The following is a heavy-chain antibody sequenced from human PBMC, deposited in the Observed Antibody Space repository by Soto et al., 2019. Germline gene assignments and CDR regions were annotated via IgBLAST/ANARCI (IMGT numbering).Heavy chain of an antibody. CDR2: INPNSGGT. V-gene: IGHV1-2*04. D-gene: IGHD6-13*01. CDR3: AGDGSIAAAGNNYYYGMDV. Sequence: RASVKVSCKASGYTFTGYYMHWVRQAPGQGLEWMGWINPNSGGTNYAQKFQGWVTMTRDTSISTAYMELSRLRSDDTAVYYCAGDGSIAAAGNNYYYGMDVWGQGTTVTVSS. J-gene: IGHJ6*02. CDR1: GYTFTGYY.